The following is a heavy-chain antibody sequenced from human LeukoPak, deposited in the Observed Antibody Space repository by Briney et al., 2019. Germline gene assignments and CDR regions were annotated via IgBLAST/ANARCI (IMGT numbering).Heavy chain of an antibody. J-gene: IGHJ4*02. CDR1: GLTFSSYS. Sequence: GGSLRLSCAASGLTFSSYSMSWVRQAPGKGLEWVSGISASGGDTWYPDSVKGRFTISRDNSKNTLFLQMNSLRVEDTAIYYCAKDAAGPEYWGQGTRVTVSS. CDR2: ISASGGDT. V-gene: IGHV3-23*01. CDR3: AKDAAGPEY. D-gene: IGHD6-13*01.